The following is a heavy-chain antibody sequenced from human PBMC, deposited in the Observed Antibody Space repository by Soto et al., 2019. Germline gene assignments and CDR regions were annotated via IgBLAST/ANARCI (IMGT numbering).Heavy chain of an antibody. J-gene: IGHJ4*02. Sequence: GDSVKVSCKASGYTFTSYGISWVLQAPGQGLEWMGWISAYNGNTNYAQKLQGRVTMTTDTSTSTAYMELRSLRSDDTAVYYCAREGRGYSYGLSDYWGQGTLVTVSS. CDR2: ISAYNGNT. CDR3: AREGRGYSYGLSDY. D-gene: IGHD5-18*01. V-gene: IGHV1-18*04. CDR1: GYTFTSYG.